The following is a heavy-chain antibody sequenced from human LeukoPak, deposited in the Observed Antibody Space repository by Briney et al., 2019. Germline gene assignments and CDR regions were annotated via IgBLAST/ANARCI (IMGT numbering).Heavy chain of an antibody. D-gene: IGHD6-19*01. CDR3: ARDSVRLVESPLYYYGMDV. Sequence: GGSLRLSCAASGFTFSTYGVYWVRQAPGKGLEWVSSISSSSSYIYYADSVKGRFTISRDNAKNSLYLQMNSLRAEDTAVYYCARDSVRLVESPLYYYGMDVWGQGTTVTVSS. V-gene: IGHV3-21*01. J-gene: IGHJ6*02. CDR1: GFTFSTYG. CDR2: ISSSSSYI.